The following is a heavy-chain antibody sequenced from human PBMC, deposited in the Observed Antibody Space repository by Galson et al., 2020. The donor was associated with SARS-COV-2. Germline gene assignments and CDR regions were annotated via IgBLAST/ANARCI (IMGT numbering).Heavy chain of an antibody. CDR1: GFTFSSYA. Sequence: GESLKISCTAPGFTFSSYAMHWVRQAPGQGLEWVAVISYDGSNKYYADSVKGRFTISRDNSKNTLCLQMNSLRAEDTAVYYCATGWGYYDSSGYYTLDYGGQGTLVTVSS. J-gene: IGHJ4*02. V-gene: IGHV3-30*04. CDR2: ISYDGSNK. CDR3: ATGWGYYDSSGYYTLDY. D-gene: IGHD3-22*01.